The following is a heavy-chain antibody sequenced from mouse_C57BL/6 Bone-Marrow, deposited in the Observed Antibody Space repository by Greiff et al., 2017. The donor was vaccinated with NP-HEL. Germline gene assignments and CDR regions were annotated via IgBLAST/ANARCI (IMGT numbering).Heavy chain of an antibody. CDR1: GYSFTGYY. D-gene: IGHD1-1*01. CDR3: ARWGTTVVEYFDY. V-gene: IGHV1-42*01. J-gene: IGHJ2*01. Sequence: EVKLMESGPELVKPGASVKISCKASGYSFTGYYMNWVKQSPEKSLEWIGEINPSTGGTTYNQKFKAKATLTVDKSSSTAYMQLKSLTSEDSAVYYCARWGTTVVEYFDYWGQGTTLTVSS. CDR2: INPSTGGT.